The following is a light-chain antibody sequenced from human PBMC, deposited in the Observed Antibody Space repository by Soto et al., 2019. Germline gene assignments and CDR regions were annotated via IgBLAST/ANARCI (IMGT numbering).Light chain of an antibody. CDR1: QGITRW. V-gene: IGKV1-12*01. CDR3: QQANSFPIT. J-gene: IGKJ5*01. CDR2: AAS. Sequence: DIQMTQSPSSVSASVGDRVTITCRASQGITRWLAWYQQKPGKAPKLLIYAASSLQSAVPSRFSGSGSGTDFTLTISSLQTEEFATYDCQQANSFPITFGQGTRVEIK.